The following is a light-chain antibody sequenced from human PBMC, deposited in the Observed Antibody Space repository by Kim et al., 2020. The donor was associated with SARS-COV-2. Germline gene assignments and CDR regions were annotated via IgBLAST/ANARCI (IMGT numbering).Light chain of an antibody. J-gene: IGLJ1*01. CDR1: RSNIGSNT. Sequence: QSVLTQPPSASGTPGQRVTISCSGSRSNIGSNTVNWYQRLPGTAPKLLIYTNSQRPSGVPDRFSGSKSGTSASLAISGLQSEDEADYYCAAWDDSLNGYVFGPGTKVTVL. V-gene: IGLV1-44*01. CDR2: TNS. CDR3: AAWDDSLNGYV.